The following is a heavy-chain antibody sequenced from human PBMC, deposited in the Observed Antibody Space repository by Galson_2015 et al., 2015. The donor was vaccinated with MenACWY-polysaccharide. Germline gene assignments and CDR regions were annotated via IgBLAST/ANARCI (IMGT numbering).Heavy chain of an antibody. CDR3: ARQPDIVVNPYGMDV. CDR1: GSTFTSYG. CDR2: ISAYNGNT. Sequence: KVSCKASGSTFTSYGISWVRQAPGQGLEWMGWISAYNGNTNYAQKLQGRVTMTTDTSTSTAYMELRSLRSDDTAVYYCARQPDIVVNPYGMDVWGQGTTVTVSS. J-gene: IGHJ6*02. V-gene: IGHV1-18*01. D-gene: IGHD2-15*01.